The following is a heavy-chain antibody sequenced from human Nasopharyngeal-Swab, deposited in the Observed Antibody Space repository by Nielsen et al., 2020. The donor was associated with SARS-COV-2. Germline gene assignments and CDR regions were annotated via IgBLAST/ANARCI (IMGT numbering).Heavy chain of an antibody. CDR2: ISGSGGST. V-gene: IGHV3-23*01. CDR1: GFTFSSYA. Sequence: GGSLRLSCAASGFTFSSYAMSWVHQAPGKGLEWVSAISGSGGSTYYADSVKGRFTISRDNSKNTLYLQMNSLRAEDTAVYYCAKSKGMADAFDIWGQGTMVTVSS. J-gene: IGHJ3*02. CDR3: AKSKGMADAFDI. D-gene: IGHD5-24*01.